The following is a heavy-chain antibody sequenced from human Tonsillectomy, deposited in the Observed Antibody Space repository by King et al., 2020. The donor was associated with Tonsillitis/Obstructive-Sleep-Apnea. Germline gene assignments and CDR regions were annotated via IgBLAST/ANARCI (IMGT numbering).Heavy chain of an antibody. J-gene: IGHJ6*03. CDR3: ARGKGYCSSTSCYAHYYYYYYMDV. CDR1: GGSFSGYY. D-gene: IGHD2-2*01. Sequence: VQLQQWGAGLLKPSETLSLTCAVYGGSFSGYYWSWIRQPPGKGLEWIGEINHSGSTNYNPSLKSRVTISVDTSKNKFSLKLSSVTAADTAVYYCARGKGYCSSTSCYAHYYYYYYMDVWGKGTTVTVSS. V-gene: IGHV4-34*01. CDR2: INHSGST.